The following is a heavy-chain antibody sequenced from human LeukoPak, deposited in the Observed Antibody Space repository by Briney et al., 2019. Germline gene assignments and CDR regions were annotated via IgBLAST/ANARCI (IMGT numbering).Heavy chain of an antibody. CDR1: GGSISSYY. CDR3: ARELRDCSSTSCYTGGYGMDV. D-gene: IGHD2-2*02. J-gene: IGHJ6*02. Sequence: PSETLSLTCTVSGGSISSYYWSWIRQPAGKGLEWIGRIYTSGSTNYNPSLKSRVTMSVDTSKNQFSLKLSSVTAADTAVYYCARELRDCSSTSCYTGGYGMDVWGQGTTVTVSS. CDR2: IYTSGST. V-gene: IGHV4-4*07.